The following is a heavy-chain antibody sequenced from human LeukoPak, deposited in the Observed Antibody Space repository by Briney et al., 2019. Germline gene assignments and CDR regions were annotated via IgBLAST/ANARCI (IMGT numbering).Heavy chain of an antibody. D-gene: IGHD4-17*01. J-gene: IGHJ4*02. CDR2: ISYDGSNK. CDR1: GFTFCIYA. V-gene: IGHV3-30-3*01. CDR3: ARESYGDYFFDY. Sequence: GGSLRLSCAPSGFTFCIYAMQGVRPAPGKGLEGVAVISYDGSNKYYADSVKGRFTISRDNSKNTLYLQVNSLRPEDTAVYYCARESYGDYFFDYWGQGTLVTVPS.